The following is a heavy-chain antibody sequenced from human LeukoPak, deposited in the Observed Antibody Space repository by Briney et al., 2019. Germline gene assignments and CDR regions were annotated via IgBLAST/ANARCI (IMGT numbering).Heavy chain of an antibody. CDR3: ARRAAIVDY. V-gene: IGHV4-39*07. J-gene: IGHJ4*02. D-gene: IGHD2-2*01. CDR2: INHSGST. CDR1: GGSISSGSYY. Sequence: PSETLSLTCTVSGGSISSGSYYWSWIRQPPGKGLEWIGEINHSGSTNYNPSLKSRVTISVDTSKNQFSLKLSSVTAADTAVYYCARRAAIVDYWGQGTLVTVSS.